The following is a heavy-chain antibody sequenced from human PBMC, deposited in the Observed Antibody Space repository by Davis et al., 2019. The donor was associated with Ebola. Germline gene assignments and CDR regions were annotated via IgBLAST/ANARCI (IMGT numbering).Heavy chain of an antibody. D-gene: IGHD2-15*01. V-gene: IGHV3-49*04. CDR2: IRSKAYGGTT. CDR1: GFTFGDYA. J-gene: IGHJ4*02. Sequence: GESLKISCTASGFTFGDYAMSWVRQAPGKGLEWVGFIRSKAYGGTTEYAASVKGRFTISRDDSKSIAYLQMNSLKTEDTAVYYCARYCSGGSCYRDYWGQGTLVTVSS. CDR3: ARYCSGGSCYRDY.